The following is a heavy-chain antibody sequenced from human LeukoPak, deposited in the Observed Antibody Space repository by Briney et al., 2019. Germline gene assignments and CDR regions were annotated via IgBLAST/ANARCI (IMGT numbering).Heavy chain of an antibody. D-gene: IGHD3-10*01. V-gene: IGHV4-4*07. CDR2: IHTSGST. CDR3: AKEGMIRGVIDY. Sequence: PSETLSLTCTVSGASISTYYWSWIRQPAGKGLEWIGQIHTSGSTNYNPSLKSRVTMSVDTSKNQFSLKVNSVTAADTAVYYCAKEGMIRGVIDYWGQGALVTVSS. J-gene: IGHJ4*02. CDR1: GASISTYY.